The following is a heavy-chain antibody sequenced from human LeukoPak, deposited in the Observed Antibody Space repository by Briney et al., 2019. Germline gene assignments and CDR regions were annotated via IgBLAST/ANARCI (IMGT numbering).Heavy chain of an antibody. CDR1: GGTFSSYA. CDR3: ARDHPDHSGYDHLAFDI. D-gene: IGHD5-12*01. J-gene: IGHJ3*02. Sequence: SVKVSCKASGGTFSSYAISWVRQAPGQGLEWMGGIIPIFGTANYAQKFQGRVTITTDESTSTAYMELSSLRSEDTAVYYCARDHPDHSGYDHLAFDIWGQGTMVTVSS. CDR2: IIPIFGTA. V-gene: IGHV1-69*05.